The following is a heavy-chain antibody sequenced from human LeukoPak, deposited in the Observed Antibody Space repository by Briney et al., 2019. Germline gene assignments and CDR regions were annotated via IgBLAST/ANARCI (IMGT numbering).Heavy chain of an antibody. V-gene: IGHV4-39*01. Sequence: SETLSLTCTVSGGSISSSSYYWGWIRQPPGKGLEWLGSIYYSGSTYYNPSRKSRVTISVDTSKNQFSLKLSSVTAADTAVYYCARWLWFGPNYYFDYWGQGTLVTVSS. CDR2: IYYSGST. J-gene: IGHJ4*02. CDR1: GGSISSSSYY. D-gene: IGHD3-10*01. CDR3: ARWLWFGPNYYFDY.